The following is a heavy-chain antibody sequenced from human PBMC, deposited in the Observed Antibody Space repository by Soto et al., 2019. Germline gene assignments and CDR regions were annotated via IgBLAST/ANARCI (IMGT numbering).Heavy chain of an antibody. J-gene: IGHJ6*02. V-gene: IGHV3-30-3*01. Sequence: GGSLRLSCAASGFTFSSYAMHWVRQAPGKGLEWVAVISYDGSNKYYADSVKGRFTISRDNSKNTLYLQMNSLRAEDTAVYYCARNYYYDSSGYSIGPHHMDVWGQGTTVTVSS. D-gene: IGHD3-22*01. CDR2: ISYDGSNK. CDR1: GFTFSSYA. CDR3: ARNYYYDSSGYSIGPHHMDV.